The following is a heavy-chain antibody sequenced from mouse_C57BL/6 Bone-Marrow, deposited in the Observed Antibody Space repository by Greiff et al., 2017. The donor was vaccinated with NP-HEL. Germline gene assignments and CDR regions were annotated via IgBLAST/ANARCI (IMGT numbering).Heavy chain of an antibody. CDR1: GYAFTNYL. D-gene: IGHD2-10*01. CDR2: INPGSGGT. Sequence: VQLQESGAELVRPGTSVKVSCKASGYAFTNYLIEWVKQRPGQGLEWIGVINPGSGGTNYNEKFKGKATLTADKSSSTAYRQLSSLTSEDSAVYFCARPYYGLDYWGQGTTLTVSS. J-gene: IGHJ2*01. V-gene: IGHV1-54*01. CDR3: ARPYYGLDY.